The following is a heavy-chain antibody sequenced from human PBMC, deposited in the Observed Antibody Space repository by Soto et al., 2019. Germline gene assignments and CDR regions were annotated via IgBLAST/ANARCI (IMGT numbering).Heavy chain of an antibody. J-gene: IGHJ3*02. CDR3: ARDRSIAAAGTSAFDI. CDR2: ISSSSSYI. CDR1: GFTFSSYS. V-gene: IGHV3-21*01. D-gene: IGHD6-13*01. Sequence: GGSLRLSCAASGFTFSSYSMNWVRQAPGKGLEWVSSISSSSSYIYYADSVKGRFTISRDNAKNSLYLQMNSLRAEDTAVYYCARDRSIAAAGTSAFDIWGQGTMVTVSS.